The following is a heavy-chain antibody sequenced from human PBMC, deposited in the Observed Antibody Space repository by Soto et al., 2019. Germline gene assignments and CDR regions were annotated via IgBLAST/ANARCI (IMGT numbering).Heavy chain of an antibody. CDR1: GFSLTTNEVV. J-gene: IGHJ4*02. V-gene: IGHV2-5*01. Sequence: QITLKESGPTLVKSTQTLTLTCTFSGFSLTTNEVVVGWIRQPPGKGLEWLGFIYGNNDERYSPSLKSRLAIHKDSSNNQVVLTMANMDPADTATYYCAHRTTGTLIDHWGQGLLVSVSS. D-gene: IGHD4-17*01. CDR2: IYGNNDE. CDR3: AHRTTGTLIDH.